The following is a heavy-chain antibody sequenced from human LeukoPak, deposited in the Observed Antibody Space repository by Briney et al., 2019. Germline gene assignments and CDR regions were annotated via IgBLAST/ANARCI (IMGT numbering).Heavy chain of an antibody. J-gene: IGHJ4*02. CDR3: ARQGGPNYGDSLDY. D-gene: IGHD4-17*01. V-gene: IGHV4-39*01. CDR1: GGSISTSNYY. Sequence: SETLSLTCTVSGGSISTSNYYWGWIRQPPGKGLEWIGNIFYSGSTYYSPSLNSRVTISVDTSKNQFSLKLSSVTAADTAVYYCARQGGPNYGDSLDYWGQGTLVTVSS. CDR2: IFYSGST.